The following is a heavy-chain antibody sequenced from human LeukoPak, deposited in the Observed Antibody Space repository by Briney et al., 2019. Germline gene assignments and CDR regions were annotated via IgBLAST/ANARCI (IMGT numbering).Heavy chain of an antibody. CDR1: DYTFTSYG. V-gene: IGHV1-18*01. Sequence: GDSVKVSCKASDYTFTSYGISWVRQAPGQGLEWMGWISANNGNTKYNTKYAQNLQSKVTMTTDISTSTAYMELRTQRTDDTSVYYCARDRDRSGSQSYWGQGTLVTVSS. CDR3: ARDRDRSGSQSY. CDR2: ISANNGNTKYNT. D-gene: IGHD1-26*01. J-gene: IGHJ4*02.